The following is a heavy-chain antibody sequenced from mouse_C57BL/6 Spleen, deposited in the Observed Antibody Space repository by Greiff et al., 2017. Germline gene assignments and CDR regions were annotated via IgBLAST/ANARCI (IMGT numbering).Heavy chain of an antibody. CDR1: GYSITSGYY. CDR2: ISYDGSN. D-gene: IGHD3-2*02. J-gene: IGHJ4*01. CDR3: AREEDSSGYGYAMDY. Sequence: VQLQQSGPGLVKPSQSLSLTCSVTGYSITSGYYWNWIRQFPGNKLEWMGYISYDGSNNYNPSLKNRISITRDTSKNQFFLKLNSVTTEDTATHYCAREEDSSGYGYAMDYWGQGTSVTVSS. V-gene: IGHV3-6*01.